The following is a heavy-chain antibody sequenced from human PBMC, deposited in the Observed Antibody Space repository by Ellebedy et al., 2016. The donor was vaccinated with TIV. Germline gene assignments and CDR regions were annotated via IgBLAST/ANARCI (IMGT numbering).Heavy chain of an antibody. CDR1: GFTFSDHY. CDR3: TRVHLGATTRFLDY. D-gene: IGHD1-26*01. V-gene: IGHV3-72*01. Sequence: PGGSLRLSCAAPGFTFSDHYMDRVRQAPGMGLEWVGRIRNKANSYGTEYVASVRGRFLISRDDSKNSLYLQMNSLKTEDTAVYYCTRVHLGATTRFLDYWGQGTLVTVSS. CDR2: IRNKANSYGT. J-gene: IGHJ4*02.